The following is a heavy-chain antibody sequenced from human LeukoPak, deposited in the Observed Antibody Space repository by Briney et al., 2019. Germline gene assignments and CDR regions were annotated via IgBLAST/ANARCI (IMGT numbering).Heavy chain of an antibody. CDR2: ISGSGGST. Sequence: GGSLRLSCAASGFTFSSYAMSWVRQAPGKGLEWVSAISGSGGSTYYADSVKGRFTISRDSSKNTLYLQMNSLRAEDTAVYYCAKGDRRWLQEIDYWGQGTLVTVSS. CDR1: GFTFSSYA. J-gene: IGHJ4*02. CDR3: AKGDRRWLQEIDY. D-gene: IGHD5-24*01. V-gene: IGHV3-23*01.